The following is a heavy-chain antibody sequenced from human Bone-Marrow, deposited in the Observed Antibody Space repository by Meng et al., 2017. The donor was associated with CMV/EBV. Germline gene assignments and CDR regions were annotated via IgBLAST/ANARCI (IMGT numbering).Heavy chain of an antibody. CDR1: GFTFSSYW. D-gene: IGHD4-23*01. CDR2: IKQDGSEK. J-gene: IGHJ4*02. CDR3: ARDMGGRMTTVVTDLGGIDY. Sequence: GGSLRLSCAASGFTFSSYWMSWVRQAPGKGLEWVANIKQDGSEKYYVDSVKGRFTISRDNAKNSLYLQMNSLRAEDTAVYYWARDMGGRMTTVVTDLGGIDYWGQGTLVTVSS. V-gene: IGHV3-7*01.